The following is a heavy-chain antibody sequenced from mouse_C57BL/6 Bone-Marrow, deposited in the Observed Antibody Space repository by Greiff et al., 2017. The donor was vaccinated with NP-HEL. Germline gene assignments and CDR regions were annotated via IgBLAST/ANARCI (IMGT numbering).Heavy chain of an antibody. CDR3: TTFLLWYY. CDR2: IDPENGDT. Sequence: VQLQQSGAELVRPGASVKLSCTASGFNIKDDYMHWVKQRPEQGLEWIGWIDPENGDTEYASKFQGKATITADTSSNTAYLQLSSLTSEDTAVYYCTTFLLWYYWGQGTTLTVSS. D-gene: IGHD2-1*01. V-gene: IGHV14-4*01. J-gene: IGHJ2*01. CDR1: GFNIKDDY.